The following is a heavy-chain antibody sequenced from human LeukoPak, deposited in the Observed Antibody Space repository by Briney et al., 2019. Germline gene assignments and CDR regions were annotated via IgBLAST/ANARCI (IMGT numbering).Heavy chain of an antibody. D-gene: IGHD6-6*01. J-gene: IGHJ4*02. V-gene: IGHV3-21*01. CDR3: ARDPRPGSYTSSSFDY. CDR2: ISSSGSYI. CDR1: GFTFSYHW. Sequence: PGGSLRLSCAASGFTFSYHWMSWVRQAPGKGLEWVSSISSSGSYIYYADSVKGRFTISRDNAKNSLYLQMNSLRAEDTAVYYCARDPRPGSYTSSSFDYWGQGTLVTVSS.